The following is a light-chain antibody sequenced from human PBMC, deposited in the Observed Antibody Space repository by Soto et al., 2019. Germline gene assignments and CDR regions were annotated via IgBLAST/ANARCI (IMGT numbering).Light chain of an antibody. CDR2: AAS. J-gene: IGKJ1*01. Sequence: DIQLTQSPSSLSASVGDRITITCRASQTISTYLNWYQQKPGQAPKLLIYAASALQSGVPSRFSGRGSGTDFTLTVNSLQPEDFATYYCHHSYSAPRTFGLGTKVEIK. CDR1: QTISTY. CDR3: HHSYSAPRT. V-gene: IGKV1-39*01.